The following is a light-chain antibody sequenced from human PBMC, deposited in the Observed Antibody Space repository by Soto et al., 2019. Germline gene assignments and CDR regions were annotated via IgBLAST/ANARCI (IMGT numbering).Light chain of an antibody. J-gene: IGLJ3*02. V-gene: IGLV4-69*01. CDR1: SGHSSNA. Sequence: QSVLTQPPSASASLGASVKLTCVLNSGHSSNAIARHQQQPGKGPRYLMKLNNDASHSKGDGIPDRFSGSSSGAERNFTISSLQSEYEADYYCQTWGTGPWVFGGGTKLTVL. CDR2: LNNDASH. CDR3: QTWGTGPWV.